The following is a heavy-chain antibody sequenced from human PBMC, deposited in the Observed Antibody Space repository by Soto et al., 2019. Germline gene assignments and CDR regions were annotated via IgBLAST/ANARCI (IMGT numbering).Heavy chain of an antibody. V-gene: IGHV3-9*01. CDR1: GFTFDDYA. CDR2: ISWNSGSI. Sequence: SLRLSCAASGFTFDDYAMHWVRQAPGKGLEWVSGISWNSGSIGYADSVKGRFTISRDNAKNSLYLQMNSLRAEDTALYYCAKDIHRYCSGGSCYGFDYWGQGTLVTVSS. CDR3: AKDIHRYCSGGSCYGFDY. J-gene: IGHJ4*02. D-gene: IGHD2-15*01.